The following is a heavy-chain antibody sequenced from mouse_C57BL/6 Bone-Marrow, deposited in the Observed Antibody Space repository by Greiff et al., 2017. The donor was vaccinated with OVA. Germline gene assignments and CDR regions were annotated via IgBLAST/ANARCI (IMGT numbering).Heavy chain of an antibody. CDR3: AREFFMDY. V-gene: IGHV5-4*01. CDR1: GFTFSSYA. Sequence: EVKLVESGGGLVKPGGSLKLSCAASGFTFSSYAMSWVRQTPEKRLEWVATISDGGSYTYYPDNVQGRFTISRDNAKNNMYLQMSHLKSEDTAMYYCAREFFMDYWGQGTSVTVSS. J-gene: IGHJ4*01. CDR2: ISDGGSYT.